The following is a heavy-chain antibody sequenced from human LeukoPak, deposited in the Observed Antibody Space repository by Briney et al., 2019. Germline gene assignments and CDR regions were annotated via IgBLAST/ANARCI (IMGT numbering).Heavy chain of an antibody. Sequence: GGSLRLSCSASGFTFSTYFMHWVRQAPGKGLVWVSRINGDGKSTTYADSVMGRFTISRDNAKNTLYLQMNSLRAEDTALYYCARIAMAGIGDGFDIWGQGTMVTVSS. V-gene: IGHV3-74*01. D-gene: IGHD6-19*01. CDR1: GFTFSTYF. CDR2: INGDGKST. CDR3: ARIAMAGIGDGFDI. J-gene: IGHJ3*02.